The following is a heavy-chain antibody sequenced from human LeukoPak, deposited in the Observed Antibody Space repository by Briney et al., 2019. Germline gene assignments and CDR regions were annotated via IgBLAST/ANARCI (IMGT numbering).Heavy chain of an antibody. CDR1: GYTFTSYG. V-gene: IGHV1-18*01. D-gene: IGHD3-3*01. Sequence: ASVKVSCKASGYTFTSYGISWVRQAPGQGLEWMGWISAYNGNTNYAQKIQGRVTLTTDTSTSTAYMDLRSLRSDDTAVYYCARVDAREPITIFVPTRGNWFDPWGQGTLVTVSS. J-gene: IGHJ5*02. CDR2: ISAYNGNT. CDR3: ARVDAREPITIFVPTRGNWFDP.